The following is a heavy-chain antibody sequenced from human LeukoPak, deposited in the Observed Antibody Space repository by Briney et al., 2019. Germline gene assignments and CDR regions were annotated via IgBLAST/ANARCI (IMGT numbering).Heavy chain of an antibody. CDR2: INSDGSTT. CDR1: GFTFSSYW. Sequence: PGGSLRLSCAASGFTFSSYWMHWVRQAPDKGLVWVSRINSDGSTTNYADSVKGRFTISRDNAKNTLYLQINGLRAEDTGVYYCARDLYYWGQGTLVTVSS. CDR3: ARDLYY. V-gene: IGHV3-74*01. J-gene: IGHJ4*02.